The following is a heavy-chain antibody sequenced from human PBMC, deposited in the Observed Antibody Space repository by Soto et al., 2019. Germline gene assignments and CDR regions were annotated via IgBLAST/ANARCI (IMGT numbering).Heavy chain of an antibody. CDR1: GFTFSSYA. CDR2: ISTDGST. D-gene: IGHD3-9*01. CDR3: AKESVQRHLDLDY. Sequence: EVQLLESGGGLVQPGGSLRLSCAASGFTFSSYAMSWVRQAPGKGLEWVSTISTDGSTFYADSVKGRLIMSRDNSKNTLYLQMNSLRAEDTAVYHCAKESVQRHLDLDYWGQGTPVTVSS. V-gene: IGHV3-23*01. J-gene: IGHJ4*02.